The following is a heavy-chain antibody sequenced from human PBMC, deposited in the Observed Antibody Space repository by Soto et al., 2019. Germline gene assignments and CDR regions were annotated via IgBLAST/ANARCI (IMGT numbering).Heavy chain of an antibody. J-gene: IGHJ4*02. CDR2: ISHDARNK. D-gene: IGHD6-19*01. CDR1: GFSLTDSV. V-gene: IGHV3-30*03. CDR3: AREGFSSGRAGGFDY. Sequence: QVQLVESGGGVAQPGRSLRLSCAVSGFSLTDSVLHWVRQAPDKGLEWVALISHDARNKQYADSVKGRFTISRDTSENTVYLEMSSLRDEDTSVYYCAREGFSSGRAGGFDYWGQGTLVTVSS.